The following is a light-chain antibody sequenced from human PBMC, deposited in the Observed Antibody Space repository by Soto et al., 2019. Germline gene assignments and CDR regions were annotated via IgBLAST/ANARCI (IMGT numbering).Light chain of an antibody. CDR1: QSVLYSSNNKNY. Sequence: DIVMTQSPDSLAVSLGERATINCKSSQSVLYSSNNKNYLTWYQQKPGQPPKLLIYWASTREPGVPDRFNGSGSGTDFTLTIGSLQAEDVAVYYCQQYYSNPWTFGRGNKLEIK. CDR2: WAS. CDR3: QQYYSNPWT. V-gene: IGKV4-1*01. J-gene: IGKJ2*01.